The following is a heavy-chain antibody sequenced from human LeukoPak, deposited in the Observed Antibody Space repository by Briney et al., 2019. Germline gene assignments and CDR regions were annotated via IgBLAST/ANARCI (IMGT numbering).Heavy chain of an antibody. J-gene: IGHJ6*04. CDR1: GGSFSGYY. CDR2: INHSGST. CDR3: ARNLRYCSSTSCYLYYYGMDV. Sequence: PSETLSLTCAVYGGSFSGYYWSWIRQPPGKGLEWIGEINHSGSTNYNPSLKSRVAISVDTSKTQFSLKLSSVTAADTAVYYCARNLRYCSSTSCYLYYYGMDVWGKGTTVTVSS. D-gene: IGHD2-2*01. V-gene: IGHV4-34*01.